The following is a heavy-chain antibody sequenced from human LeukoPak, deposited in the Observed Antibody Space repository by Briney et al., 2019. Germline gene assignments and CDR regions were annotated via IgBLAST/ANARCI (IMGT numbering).Heavy chain of an antibody. J-gene: IGHJ3*02. Sequence: SETLSLTCTVSGVSISSSSYYWGWIRQPPGKGLEWIGSIYYSGSTYYNPSLKSRVTISVDTSKNQFSLKLSSVTAADTAVYYCARHFDYYDSSGYYASDAFDIWGQGTMVTVSS. CDR3: ARHFDYYDSSGYYASDAFDI. CDR1: GVSISSSSYY. V-gene: IGHV4-39*01. CDR2: IYYSGST. D-gene: IGHD3-22*01.